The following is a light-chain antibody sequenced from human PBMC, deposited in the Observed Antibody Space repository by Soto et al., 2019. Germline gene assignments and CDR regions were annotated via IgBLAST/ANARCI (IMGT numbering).Light chain of an antibody. V-gene: IGLV2-14*01. CDR1: SSDVGGYNF. CDR3: SSYTSSGTVV. Sequence: QSALTQPASVSGSPGQSITISCTGTSSDVGGYNFVSWYQQHPGQAPKLMLYDVINRPSGVSNRFSGSKSGNTASLTISGLQAEDEADYYCSSYTSSGTVVFGGGTKLTVL. CDR2: DVI. J-gene: IGLJ2*01.